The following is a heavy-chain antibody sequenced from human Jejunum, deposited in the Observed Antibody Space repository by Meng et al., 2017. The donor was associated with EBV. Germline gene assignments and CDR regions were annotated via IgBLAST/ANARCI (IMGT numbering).Heavy chain of an antibody. CDR3: AGLRYSGYDRAFDY. D-gene: IGHD5-12*01. CDR2: IYYSGST. Sequence: QLTLTETGPGLVKPPETLPLTCTVSVGSVNSGNVYWSWIRQRPGKGLEWIGYIYYSGSTNYIPSLKSRVTISLDTSKNQFSLKLSSVTAADTAVYYCAGLRYSGYDRAFDYWGQGALVTVSS. CDR1: VGSVNSGNVY. V-gene: IGHV4-61*01. J-gene: IGHJ4*02.